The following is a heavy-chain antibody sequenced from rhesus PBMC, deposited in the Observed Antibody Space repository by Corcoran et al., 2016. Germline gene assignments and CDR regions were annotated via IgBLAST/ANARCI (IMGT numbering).Heavy chain of an antibody. D-gene: IGHD6-13*01. J-gene: IGHJ4*01. CDR3: ARDGTYSSWSLDY. CDR1: GGSISSSY. V-gene: IGHV4-169*02. Sequence: QLQLQESGPGLVKPSETLSVTCAVSGGSISSSYWSWIRQAPGKGLEWIEYIYGSGISTTYNPSHNSQVSLSVDTSKNQLSLKLSSVTTADTAVYYCARDGTYSSWSLDYWGQGVLVTVSS. CDR2: IYGSGIST.